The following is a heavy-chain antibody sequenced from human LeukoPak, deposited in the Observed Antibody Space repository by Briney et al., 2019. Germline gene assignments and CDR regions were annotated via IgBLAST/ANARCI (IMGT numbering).Heavy chain of an antibody. Sequence: GASVKLSCKASGYTCTSYAMNWGRHPPGQGIEWMGLINTNTGNPTYSKGFTERCVFFLVTSFSKAYLLIRSLKTEDTAVYYCARHHSSSVWDYYYYMDVWGKGTTVTVSS. CDR1: GYTCTSYA. D-gene: IGHD6-6*01. J-gene: IGHJ6*03. V-gene: IGHV7-4-1*01. CDR2: INTNTGNP. CDR3: ARHHSSSVWDYYYYMDV.